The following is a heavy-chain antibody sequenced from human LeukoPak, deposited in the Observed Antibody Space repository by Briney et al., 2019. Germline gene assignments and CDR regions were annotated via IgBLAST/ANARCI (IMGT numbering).Heavy chain of an antibody. CDR2: FDPEDGET. D-gene: IGHD1-26*01. J-gene: IGHJ4*02. CDR3: ARSSGLWELDY. V-gene: IGHV1-24*01. CDR1: GYTLTELS. Sequence: ASVKVSCKVSGYTLTELSMHWVRQAPGKGLEWMGGFDPEDGETIYAQKFQGRVTMTRDTSTSTVYMELSSLRSEDTAVYYCARSSGLWELDYWGQGTLVTVSS.